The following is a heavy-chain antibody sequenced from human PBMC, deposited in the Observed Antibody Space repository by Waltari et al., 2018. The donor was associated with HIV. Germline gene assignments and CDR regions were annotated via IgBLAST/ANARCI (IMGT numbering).Heavy chain of an antibody. V-gene: IGHV3-7*01. J-gene: IGHJ4*02. D-gene: IGHD5-12*01. CDR3: ATSGYRTGPFDH. CDR1: GFSLRSYW. CDR2: IKPDGSTI. Sequence: EVQLVESGGGLVKPGGSLKRSCVAPGFSLRSYWMNWVRQAPGKGLEWVANIKPDGSTIYYVDSVKGRFSIARDNAQNSLYLHMNTLRVEDAAVYFCATSGYRTGPFDHWGQGTPVTVSS.